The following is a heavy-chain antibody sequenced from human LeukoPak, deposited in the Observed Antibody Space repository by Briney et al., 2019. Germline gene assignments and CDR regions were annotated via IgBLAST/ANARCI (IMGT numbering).Heavy chain of an antibody. D-gene: IGHD3-10*01. CDR3: ARIYISGSYTPFNWFDP. V-gene: IGHV1-18*04. J-gene: IGHJ5*02. Sequence: ASVRVSCKASGYSFTSYGVSWVRQAPGQGLEWMGWISAYNGNTNYAQKLQGRVTMTTDTSTSTAYMELRSLRSDDTAVYYCARIYISGSYTPFNWFDPWGQGTLVTVSS. CDR2: ISAYNGNT. CDR1: GYSFTSYG.